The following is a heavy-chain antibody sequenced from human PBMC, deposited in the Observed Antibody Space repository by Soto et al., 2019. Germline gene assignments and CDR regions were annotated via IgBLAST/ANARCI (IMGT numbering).Heavy chain of an antibody. V-gene: IGHV3-30*18. CDR2: VSHDGIIQ. CDR1: GFTFRTFG. D-gene: IGHD6-19*01. Sequence: ESGGGVVQSGRSLRLSCVASGFTFRTFGMQWVRQVPGKGLEWVAVVSHDGIIQHYADSVKGRFSISRDNFKNTVYLQMYRLTPDDSVVYYCAKEGTPYTSSLLDNWGQGPLVTVSS. CDR3: AKEGTPYTSSLLDN. J-gene: IGHJ4*02.